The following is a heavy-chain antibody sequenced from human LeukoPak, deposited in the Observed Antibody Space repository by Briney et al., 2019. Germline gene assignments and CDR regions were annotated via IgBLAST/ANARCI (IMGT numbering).Heavy chain of an antibody. CDR3: ARGSLRYFDWSDY. CDR2: IYYSGST. Sequence: SETLSLTCTVSGGSISSYYWSWIRQPPGKGLEWIGYIYYSGSTNYNPSLKSRVTISVDTSKNQFSLKLSSVTAADTAVYYCARGSLRYFDWSDYWGQGTLVTVSS. J-gene: IGHJ4*02. V-gene: IGHV4-59*01. D-gene: IGHD3-9*01. CDR1: GGSISSYY.